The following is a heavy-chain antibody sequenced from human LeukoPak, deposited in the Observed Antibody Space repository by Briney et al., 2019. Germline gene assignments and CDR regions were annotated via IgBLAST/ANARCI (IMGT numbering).Heavy chain of an antibody. V-gene: IGHV3-23*01. CDR1: GFTFSSYW. Sequence: PGGSLRLSCAASGFTFSSYWMSWVRQAPGKGLEWVSGISNRGDRSYYADSVKGRFTISRDNSKNTLYLQMNSLRVEDTAVYYCAKDDIEAFGTGYMDVWGKGTTVTVSS. CDR3: AKDDIEAFGTGYMDV. CDR2: ISNRGDRS. D-gene: IGHD3-10*01. J-gene: IGHJ6*03.